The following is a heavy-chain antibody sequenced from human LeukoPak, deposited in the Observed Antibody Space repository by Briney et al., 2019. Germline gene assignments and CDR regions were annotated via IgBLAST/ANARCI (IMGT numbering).Heavy chain of an antibody. V-gene: IGHV3-7*01. D-gene: IGHD4-17*01. CDR3: ARVLWDYGDPMGGLHDY. CDR2: IKQDGSEK. J-gene: IGHJ4*02. Sequence: GGSLRLSCAASGFTFSSYWMSWVRQAPGKGLEWVANIKQDGSEKYYVDSVKGRFTISRDNAKNSLYLQMNSLRAEDTAVYYCARVLWDYGDPMGGLHDYWGQGTLVTVSS. CDR1: GFTFSSYW.